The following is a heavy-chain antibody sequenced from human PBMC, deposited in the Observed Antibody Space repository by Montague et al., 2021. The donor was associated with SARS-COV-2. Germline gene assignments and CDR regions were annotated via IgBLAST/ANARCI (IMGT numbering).Heavy chain of an antibody. V-gene: IGHV4-59*13. CDR2: ILYNGTA. CDR1: GSSLSGYF. CDR3: TRGNGWYQP. D-gene: IGHD2-8*01. J-gene: IGHJ5*02. Sequence: SETLSLTCSVSGSSLSGYFWSWVRQPPGQRLEWVGYILYNGTATYSPALRSRLTMSVDMSGNQFSLELRSVTVTDTVYYYCTRGNGWYQPWGRGTLVTVSS.